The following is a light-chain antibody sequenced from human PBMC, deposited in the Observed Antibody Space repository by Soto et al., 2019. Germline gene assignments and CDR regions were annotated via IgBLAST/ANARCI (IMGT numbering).Light chain of an antibody. V-gene: IGLV1-40*01. J-gene: IGLJ1*01. CDR2: GNN. CDR1: SSDIGAGYD. CDR3: QSYDSSLYV. Sequence: QAVVTQPPSVSGAPGQRVAISCTGSSSDIGAGYDVHWYQHLPGTAPKLLIYGNNNRPSGVPDRFSGSKSGTSASLAITGLQAEDEAYYYCQSYDSSLYVFGTGTKLTVL.